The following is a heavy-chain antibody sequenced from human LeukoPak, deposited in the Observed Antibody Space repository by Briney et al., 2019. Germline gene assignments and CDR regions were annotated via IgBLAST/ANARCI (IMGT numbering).Heavy chain of an antibody. CDR2: ITTSSSYM. CDR1: GFTFSTYN. Sequence: GGSLRLSCVASGFTFSTYNMNWVRRTPGKGLEWVSSITTSSSYMFYADSVRGRFTISRDNAENSLYLQMNSLRDEDTAVYYCARDPYSGGYGAYYYYYMDVWGKGTTVTVSS. D-gene: IGHD6-19*01. V-gene: IGHV3-21*01. J-gene: IGHJ6*03. CDR3: ARDPYSGGYGAYYYYYMDV.